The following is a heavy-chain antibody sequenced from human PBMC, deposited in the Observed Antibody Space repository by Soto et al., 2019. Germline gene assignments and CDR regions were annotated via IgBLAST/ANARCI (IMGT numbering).Heavy chain of an antibody. CDR3: AKVGSWSGYYAHFDC. V-gene: IGHV3-23*01. D-gene: IGHD3-3*01. J-gene: IGHJ4*02. CDR1: GVTFSSYA. CDR2: ISGSGGST. Sequence: GGSLRLSCAASGVTFSSYAMSWVRQAPGKGLEWVSTISGSGGSTYYADSVKGRFTISRDNSKNTLYLQMNSLRAEDTAVYSCAKVGSWSGYYAHFDCWGQGTLVTVSS.